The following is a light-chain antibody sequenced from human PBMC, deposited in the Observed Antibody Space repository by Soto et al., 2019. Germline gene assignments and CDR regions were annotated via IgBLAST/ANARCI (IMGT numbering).Light chain of an antibody. CDR1: QGISNY. CDR3: QRLNGYPLT. CDR2: AAS. Sequence: DIQLTPSPSFLSASVGDTVTITCRASQGISNYLAWYQQKPGKAPKLLIYAASTLQSAVPSRFSGSGSGTEVTLTISSLQPADFATYYCQRLNGYPLTFGQGTRLEI. J-gene: IGKJ5*01. V-gene: IGKV1-9*01.